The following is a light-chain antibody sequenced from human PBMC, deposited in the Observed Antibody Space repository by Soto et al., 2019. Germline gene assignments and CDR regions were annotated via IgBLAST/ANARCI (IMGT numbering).Light chain of an antibody. CDR3: QQTYSSLPIT. J-gene: IGKJ5*01. CDR1: QSISNY. CDR2: VAS. Sequence: DIQMTQSPSSLSASVGDRVTITCRASQSISNYLNWYQQKPGKAPKLLIYVASSLSSGVPARFSGSGSGTHFTLTITGLQPEDFATYYCQQTYSSLPITFGQGTRLEIK. V-gene: IGKV1-39*01.